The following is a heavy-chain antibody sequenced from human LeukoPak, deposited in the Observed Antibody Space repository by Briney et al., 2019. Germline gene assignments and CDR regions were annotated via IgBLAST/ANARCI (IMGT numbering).Heavy chain of an antibody. Sequence: SETLSLTCAVYGGSFSGYYWSWIRQPPGKGLEWIGEINHSGSSNYNTSLKSRVTISVDTSKNQFSLKLSSVTAADKAVYYCARGGDYGDLRYFDYWGQGTLVTVSS. V-gene: IGHV4-34*01. CDR3: ARGGDYGDLRYFDY. D-gene: IGHD4-17*01. CDR1: GGSFSGYY. CDR2: INHSGSS. J-gene: IGHJ4*02.